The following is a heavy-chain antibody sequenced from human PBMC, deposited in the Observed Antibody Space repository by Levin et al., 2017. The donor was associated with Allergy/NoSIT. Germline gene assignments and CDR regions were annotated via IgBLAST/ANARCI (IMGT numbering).Heavy chain of an antibody. Sequence: SETLSLTCDVYGGSFSAGSFSGFFWSWIRQPPGKGLEWLGEINHSGITNYIPSLESRVTMSVDTSRNQFSLKLSSGTAADTAVYYCARGRDYVWWFDPWGQGTLVTVSS. V-gene: IGHV4-34*01. CDR3: ARGRDYVWWFDP. J-gene: IGHJ5*02. CDR1: GGSFSAGSFSGFF. CDR2: INHSGIT. D-gene: IGHD3-16*01.